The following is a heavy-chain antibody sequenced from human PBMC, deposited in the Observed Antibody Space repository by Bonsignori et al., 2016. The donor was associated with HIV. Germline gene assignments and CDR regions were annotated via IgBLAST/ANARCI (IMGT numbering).Heavy chain of an antibody. CDR3: ARVLTGATHYYYYYYMDV. D-gene: IGHD1-26*01. J-gene: IGHJ6*03. V-gene: IGHV3-7*03. CDR2: IKQDGSEK. Sequence: WIRQPPGKGLEWVANIKQDGSEKYYVDSVKGRFTISRDNAKNSLYLQMNSLRAEDTAVYYCARVLTGATHYYYYYYMDVWGKGTTVTVSS.